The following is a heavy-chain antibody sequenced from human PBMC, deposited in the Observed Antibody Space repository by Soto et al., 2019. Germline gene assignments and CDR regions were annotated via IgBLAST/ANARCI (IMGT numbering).Heavy chain of an antibody. CDR3: AKGIAALYYYYGMDV. CDR2: ISYDGSNK. CDR1: GFTFSSYG. V-gene: IGHV3-30*18. Sequence: QSGGSLRLSCAASGFTFSSYGMHWVRQAPGKGLEWVAVISYDGSNKYYADSVKGRFTISRDNSKNTLYLQMNSLRAEDTAVYYCAKGIAALYYYYGMDVWGQGTTVTVSS. D-gene: IGHD6-13*01. J-gene: IGHJ6*02.